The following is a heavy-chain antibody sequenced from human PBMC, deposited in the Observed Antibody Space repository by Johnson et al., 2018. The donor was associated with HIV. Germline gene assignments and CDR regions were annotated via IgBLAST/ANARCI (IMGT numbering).Heavy chain of an antibody. V-gene: IGHV3-30-3*02. D-gene: IGHD6-19*01. Sequence: QVQLVESGGGVVQPGRSLRLSCAVSGFTFRSYAMHWVRQAPGKGLEWVAVISFDGHNRYYADSVKGRFTISRDDSKNTMYLQMNSLRAEDTAVYYCAKALARYSSGWHDAFDIWGQGTMVTVSS. CDR3: AKALARYSSGWHDAFDI. J-gene: IGHJ3*02. CDR1: GFTFRSYA. CDR2: ISFDGHNR.